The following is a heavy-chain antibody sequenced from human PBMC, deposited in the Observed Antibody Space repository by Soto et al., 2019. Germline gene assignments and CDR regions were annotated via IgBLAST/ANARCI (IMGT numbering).Heavy chain of an antibody. CDR2: IYYSGST. D-gene: IGHD4-17*01. CDR1: GGSISSYY. V-gene: IGHV4-59*01. J-gene: IGHJ4*02. Sequence: QVQLQESGPGLVKPSETLSLTCTVSGGSISSYYWSWIRQPPVKGLEWIGYIYYSGSTNYNPSLKSRVTISVDTSKNQFALKLSSVTAADTAVYYCARTNGDYLFLDFDYRGQGTLVTVSS. CDR3: ARTNGDYLFLDFDY.